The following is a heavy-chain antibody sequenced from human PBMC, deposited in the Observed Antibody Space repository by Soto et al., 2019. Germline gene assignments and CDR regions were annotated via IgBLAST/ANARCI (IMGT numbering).Heavy chain of an antibody. CDR1: GYTFTDYG. CDR3: ARISQSDFWSGYYYFFDY. J-gene: IGHJ4*02. Sequence: QVHLVQSGAEVEKPGASVKVSCKAPGYTFTDYGISWVRQAPGQGLQWMGWITAFNGNTKYAQQFQGRVTMTTDTSTSTAYMELRSLESDDTAVYYCARISQSDFWSGYYYFFDYWGQGTLVTVSS. V-gene: IGHV1-18*01. D-gene: IGHD3-3*01. CDR2: ITAFNGNT.